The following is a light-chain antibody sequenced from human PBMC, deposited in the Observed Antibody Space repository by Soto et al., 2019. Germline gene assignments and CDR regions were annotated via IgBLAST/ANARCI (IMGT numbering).Light chain of an antibody. V-gene: IGKV3-15*01. Sequence: EIVMTQSPATLSVSPGERATLSCRASQSVGSNLAWYQQKPGQAPRLLISGASTRATGIPARFSGSGSGTEFTLTISSLQSEDFAVYYCQQYNNWPPGTFGQGTKVEIK. CDR3: QQYNNWPPGT. CDR1: QSVGSN. CDR2: GAS. J-gene: IGKJ1*01.